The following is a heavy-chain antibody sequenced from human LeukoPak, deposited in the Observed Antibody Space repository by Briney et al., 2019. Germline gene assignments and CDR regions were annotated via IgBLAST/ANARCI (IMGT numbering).Heavy chain of an antibody. V-gene: IGHV3-30*14. J-gene: IGHJ6*03. D-gene: IGHD6-13*01. Sequence: GSLRLSCAASGFTFSSYAMHWVRQAPGKGLEWVAVISYDGSNKYYADSVKGRFTISRDNSKNTLYLQMNSLRAEDTAVYYCARDSSRGYYYMDVWGKGTTVTVSS. CDR3: ARDSSRGYYYMDV. CDR2: ISYDGSNK. CDR1: GFTFSSYA.